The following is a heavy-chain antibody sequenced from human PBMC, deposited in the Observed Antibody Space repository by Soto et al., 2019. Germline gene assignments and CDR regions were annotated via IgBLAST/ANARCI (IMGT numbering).Heavy chain of an antibody. CDR3: AREDSSDSDFDY. CDR1: GFTFSSYA. J-gene: IGHJ4*02. Sequence: ESGGGVVQPGRSLRLSCAASGFTFSSYAMHWVRQAPGKGLEWVAVISYDGSNKYYADSVKGRFTISRDNSKNTMYLQMNSLRAEDTAVYYCAREDSSDSDFDYWGQGTLVTVSS. CDR2: ISYDGSNK. V-gene: IGHV3-30-3*01. D-gene: IGHD3-22*01.